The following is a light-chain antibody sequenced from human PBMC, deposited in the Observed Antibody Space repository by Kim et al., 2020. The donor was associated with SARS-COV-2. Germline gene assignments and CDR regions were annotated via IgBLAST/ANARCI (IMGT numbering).Light chain of an antibody. Sequence: GQSVTMSCTGTSSDVGGYNYVSWYQQHPGKAPKFMISDVSKRPSGVPDRFSGSKSGNTASLTISGLQAEDEADYYCCSYAGNYTLVFGGGTQLTVL. CDR1: SSDVGGYNY. CDR2: DVS. CDR3: CSYAGNYTLV. V-gene: IGLV2-11*03. J-gene: IGLJ3*02.